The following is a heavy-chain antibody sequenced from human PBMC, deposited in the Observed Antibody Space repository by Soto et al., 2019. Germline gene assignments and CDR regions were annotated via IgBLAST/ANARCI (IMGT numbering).Heavy chain of an antibody. CDR2: IQSGGPT. CDR1: GFTVSSKY. Sequence: PGGSLRLSCAASGFTVSSKYMSWVRQAPGKGLEWVSLIQSGGPTYYADSVKGRFTISRDTSENTLHLQMDSLRAEDTAVYYCARDDVLCDGGRCYGVPLDVGGKGTTVTVSS. D-gene: IGHD2-15*01. J-gene: IGHJ6*04. CDR3: ARDDVLCDGGRCYGVPLDV. V-gene: IGHV3-66*01.